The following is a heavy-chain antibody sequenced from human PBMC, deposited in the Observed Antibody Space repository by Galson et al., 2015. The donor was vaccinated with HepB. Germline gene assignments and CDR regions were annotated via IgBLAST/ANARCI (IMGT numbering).Heavy chain of an antibody. J-gene: IGHJ6*03. D-gene: IGHD1-1*01. CDR2: ISSSSTYI. Sequence: SLRLSCAASGFTFSTYSMNWVRQAPGKGLEWVSSISSSSTYIYYADSVEGRFTISRDNARNSLYLQMNSLRSEDTAVYYCARGRLEPQPGYFYYYYMDVWGRATTVTVSS. V-gene: IGHV3-21*01. CDR1: GFTFSTYS. CDR3: ARGRLEPQPGYFYYYYMDV.